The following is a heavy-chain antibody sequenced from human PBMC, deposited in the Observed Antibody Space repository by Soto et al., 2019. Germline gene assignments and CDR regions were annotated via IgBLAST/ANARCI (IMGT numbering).Heavy chain of an antibody. Sequence: GSLRLSCAASGFTFRSYWMSWLRQPPGKGLEWIGSIYHGGSTYYNPSLNSRVTLSIDMTNNHASLILNSVTAADTAVYYCARVGPWVPYYYDSSPYTFENWFDPWGQGTLVTVSS. V-gene: IGHV4-38-2*01. CDR1: GFTFRSYW. CDR3: ARVGPWVPYYYDSSPYTFENWFDP. J-gene: IGHJ5*02. D-gene: IGHD3-22*01. CDR2: IYHGGST.